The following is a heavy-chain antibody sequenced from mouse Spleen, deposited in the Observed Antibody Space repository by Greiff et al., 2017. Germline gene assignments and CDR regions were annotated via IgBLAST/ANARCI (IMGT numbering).Heavy chain of an antibody. CDR3: AKGGGLRPLYWYFDV. V-gene: IGHV1S137*01. D-gene: IGHD2-4*01. J-gene: IGHJ1*01. CDR1: GYTFTDYA. Sequence: VKLMESGAELVRPGVSVKISCKGSGYTFTDYAMHWVKQSHAKSLEWIGVISTYYGDASYNQMFTGKATMTVDKSSSTAYMELARLTSEDSAIYYCAKGGGLRPLYWYFDVWGAGTTVTVSS. CDR2: ISTYYGDA.